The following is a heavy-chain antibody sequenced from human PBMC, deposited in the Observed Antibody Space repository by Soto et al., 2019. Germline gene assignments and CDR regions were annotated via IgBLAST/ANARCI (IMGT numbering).Heavy chain of an antibody. D-gene: IGHD3-16*02. Sequence: PSETLSLTCTVSGGSISSSSYYWGWIRQPPGKGLEWIGSIYYSGSTYYNPSLKSRDTISVDTSKNQFSLKLSSVTAADTAVYYCARQVADYSWGSYRYTVPWFDSWGQGIRVAVSS. V-gene: IGHV4-39*01. CDR2: IYYSGST. CDR3: ARQVADYSWGSYRYTVPWFDS. CDR1: GGSISSSSYY. J-gene: IGHJ5*01.